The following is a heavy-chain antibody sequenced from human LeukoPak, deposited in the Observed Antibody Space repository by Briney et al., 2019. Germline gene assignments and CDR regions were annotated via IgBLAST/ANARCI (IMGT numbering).Heavy chain of an antibody. Sequence: HTGGSLRLSCAASGFTVSSNYMSWVRQAPGKGLEWVSVIYSGGGTDYADSVKGRFTISRDNSKNTLYLQMNSLRAEDTAVYYCARAVGVTATHNAFDIWGQGTMVTVSS. V-gene: IGHV3-66*02. D-gene: IGHD2-21*02. CDR2: IYSGGGT. J-gene: IGHJ3*02. CDR1: GFTVSSNY. CDR3: ARAVGVTATHNAFDI.